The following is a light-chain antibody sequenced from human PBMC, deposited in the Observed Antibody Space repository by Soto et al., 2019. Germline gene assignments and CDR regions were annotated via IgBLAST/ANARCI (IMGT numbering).Light chain of an antibody. V-gene: IGKV3-20*01. CDR2: GTS. CDR3: QQYGSSGT. J-gene: IGKJ1*01. Sequence: EIVLTQSPGTLSLSPWERATLSCRASQSLSSSYLAWYQQKPGQAPRLLIYGTSIRATGIPDRFSGSGSGTDFTLTISRLEPEDFAVYYCQQYGSSGTFGQGTKVDIK. CDR1: QSLSSSY.